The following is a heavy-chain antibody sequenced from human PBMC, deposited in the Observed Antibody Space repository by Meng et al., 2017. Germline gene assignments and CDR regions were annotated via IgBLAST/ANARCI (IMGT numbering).Heavy chain of an antibody. J-gene: IGHJ4*02. V-gene: IGHV4-34*01. CDR1: GGSFSGYY. D-gene: IGHD2-21*02. Sequence: QVQLQQWGAGLLKPSETLSLTCAVYGGSFSGYYWSWIRQPPGKGLEWIGEINHSGSTSYNPSLKSRVTMSVDTSKNQFSLKLSSVTAADTAVYYCARDTVEAYCGGDCCPLGYWGQGTLVTVSS. CDR2: INHSGST. CDR3: ARDTVEAYCGGDCCPLGY.